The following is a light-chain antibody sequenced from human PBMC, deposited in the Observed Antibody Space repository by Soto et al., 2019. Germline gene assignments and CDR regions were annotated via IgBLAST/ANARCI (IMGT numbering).Light chain of an antibody. Sequence: QSVLTQPPSASGTPGQGVTISCFGSSPNIGSNHVYWYQQLPGTAPNLLIFRNNQRPSGVPDRFSASKSGTSASLAISGLRSEDEADYYCATWDDSLSAVIFGGGTKVTVL. CDR1: SPNIGSNH. J-gene: IGLJ2*01. CDR3: ATWDDSLSAVI. CDR2: RNN. V-gene: IGLV1-47*01.